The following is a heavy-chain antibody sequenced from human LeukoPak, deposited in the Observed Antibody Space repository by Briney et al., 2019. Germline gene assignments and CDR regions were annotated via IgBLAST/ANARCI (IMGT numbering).Heavy chain of an antibody. CDR2: INPNSGGT. CDR3: ASAPAGYYDSSGYLDY. J-gene: IGHJ4*02. CDR1: GYTFTGYY. V-gene: IGHV1-2*02. Sequence: ASVKVSCKASGYTFTGYYMHWVRQAPGQGLEWMGWINPNSGGTNYAQKFQGRVAMTRDTSISTAYMELSRLRSDDTAVYYCASAPAGYYDSSGYLDYWGQGTLVTVSS. D-gene: IGHD3-22*01.